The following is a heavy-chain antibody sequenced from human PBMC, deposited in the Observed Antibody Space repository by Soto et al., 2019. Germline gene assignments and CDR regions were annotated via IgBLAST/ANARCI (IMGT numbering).Heavy chain of an antibody. CDR2: ISDTPTGHT. CDR3: TTRKTAHFDY. J-gene: IGHJ4*02. V-gene: IGHV3-23*01. Sequence: GGSLRLSCAASGFPFSIYTMNWVRRAPGKGLEWVSTISDTPTGHTHYADSVKGRFTISRDDSTNTVYLQMDSLRAEDTALYYCTTRKTAHFDYWGRGTQVTV. CDR1: GFPFSIYT. D-gene: IGHD2-21*02.